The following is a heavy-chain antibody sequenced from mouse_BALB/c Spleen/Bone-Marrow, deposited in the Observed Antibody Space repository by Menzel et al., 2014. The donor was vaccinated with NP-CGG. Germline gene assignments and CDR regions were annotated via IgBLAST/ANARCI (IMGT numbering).Heavy chain of an antibody. D-gene: IGHD1-1*01. Sequence: VQLQESGAELVRPGSSVKISCKASGYAFSNYWMNWGKQRPGQGLEWIGQIYPGDGDTNYDGKFKGKATLTADKSSSTAYMQLSSLTSEDSAVYFCARRDGSTYYYAMDYWGQGTSVTVSS. CDR1: GYAFSNYW. CDR3: ARRDGSTYYYAMDY. J-gene: IGHJ4*01. V-gene: IGHV1-80*01. CDR2: IYPGDGDT.